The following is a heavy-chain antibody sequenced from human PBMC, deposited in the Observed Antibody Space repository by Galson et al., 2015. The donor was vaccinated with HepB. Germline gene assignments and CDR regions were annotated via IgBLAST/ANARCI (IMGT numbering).Heavy chain of an antibody. CDR1: GGTFSSYA. CDR2: IIPIFGNT. Sequence: CKASGGTFSSYAISWVRQAPGQGLEWMGGIIPIFGNTNYAQKLQGRVTMTTDTSTSTAYMELRSLRSDDTAVYYCARSEVFDYWGQGTLVTVSS. CDR3: ARSEVFDY. J-gene: IGHJ4*02. V-gene: IGHV1-69*05.